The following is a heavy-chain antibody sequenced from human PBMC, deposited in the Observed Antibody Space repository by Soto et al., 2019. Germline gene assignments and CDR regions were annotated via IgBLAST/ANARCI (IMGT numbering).Heavy chain of an antibody. CDR2: ISTDNGNT. D-gene: IGHD2-15*01. J-gene: IGHJ6*02. CDR1: GYTFTSSG. V-gene: IGHV1-18*01. Sequence: ASVKVSCKASGYTFTSSGISWVRQAPGQGLEWMGWISTDNGNTNYAQHLQGRVSMTTDTSTSTAYMDLRSLRSDDTAVYYCAKGHCSGGSCYPDMDVWGQGTTVTVSS. CDR3: AKGHCSGGSCYPDMDV.